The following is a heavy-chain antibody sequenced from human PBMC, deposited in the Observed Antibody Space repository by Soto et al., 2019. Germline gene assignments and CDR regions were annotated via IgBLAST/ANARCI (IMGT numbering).Heavy chain of an antibody. CDR1: GGSISSSSYY. V-gene: IGHV4-39*01. J-gene: IGHJ5*02. D-gene: IGHD2-15*01. Sequence: SETLSLTCTVSGGSISSSSYYWGWIRQPPGKGLEWIGSIYYSGSTYYNPSLKSRVTISVDTSKNQFSLKLSSVTAADTAVYYCARRTLGSCSGGSCYSDGWFDPWGQGTLVTVSS. CDR3: ARRTLGSCSGGSCYSDGWFDP. CDR2: IYYSGST.